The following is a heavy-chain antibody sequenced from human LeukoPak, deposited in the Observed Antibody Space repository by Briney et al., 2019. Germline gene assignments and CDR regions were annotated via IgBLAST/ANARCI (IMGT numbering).Heavy chain of an antibody. CDR3: ARLRYFDWSPY. J-gene: IGHJ4*02. CDR1: GFTFSSYA. CDR2: ISGSGGST. D-gene: IGHD3-9*01. Sequence: QTGGSLRLSCAASGFTFSSYAMSWVRQAPGKGLEWVSAISGSGGSTYYADSVKGRFTISRDNSKNTLYLQMNSLRAEDTAVYYCARLRYFDWSPYWGQGTLVTVSS. V-gene: IGHV3-23*01.